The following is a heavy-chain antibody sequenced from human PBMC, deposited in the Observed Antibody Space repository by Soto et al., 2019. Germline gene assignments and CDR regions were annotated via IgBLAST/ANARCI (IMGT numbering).Heavy chain of an antibody. V-gene: IGHV3-7*01. J-gene: IGHJ5*02. Sequence: EVQLVESGGGLVQPGGSLRLSCVASGFTFSNYWMSWVRQAPGKGLEWVANMKKDGSKKYYVDSVKGRFTISRDNARNSLYLQMNSLRVEDTAVYYCARDWFDAWGQGTLVTVSS. CDR2: MKKDGSKK. CDR3: ARDWFDA. CDR1: GFTFSNYW.